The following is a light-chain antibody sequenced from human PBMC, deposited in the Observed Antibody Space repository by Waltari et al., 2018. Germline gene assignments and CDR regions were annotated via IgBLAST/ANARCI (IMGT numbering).Light chain of an antibody. CDR3: QQYGSLPST. J-gene: IGKJ4*01. CDR1: RDISSY. V-gene: IGKV1-33*01. Sequence: DIQMTQSPSSLSATVGDRLTITCQASRDISSYLNWYQHKPGRAPKLLIYGASNLEKGVPSRFSGSGSGTDFVFTINNLHPEDFATYYCQQYGSLPSTFGGGTTVEIQ. CDR2: GAS.